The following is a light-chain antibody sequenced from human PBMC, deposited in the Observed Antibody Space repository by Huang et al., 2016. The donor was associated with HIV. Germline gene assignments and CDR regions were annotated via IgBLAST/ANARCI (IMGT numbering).Light chain of an antibody. J-gene: IGKJ3*01. Sequence: EIVLTQSPGTLSLSPGERATLSCRASQSISSSSFAWYLQKPSQAPTLLIHGASARATDSPDRCSGSGSGTDFTLTSSRLEHEDFAVYYCHQYGSPPFTFGPGTKVDIK. V-gene: IGKV3-20*01. CDR2: GAS. CDR1: QSISSSS. CDR3: HQYGSPPFT.